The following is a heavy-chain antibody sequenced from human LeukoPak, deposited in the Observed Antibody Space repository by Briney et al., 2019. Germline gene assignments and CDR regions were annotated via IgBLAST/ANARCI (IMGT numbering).Heavy chain of an antibody. CDR2: ISGSGGST. D-gene: IGHD2-2*01. CDR1: GFTFSSYA. Sequence: GGSLRLSCAASGFTFSSYAMSWVRQAPGKGLEWVSAISGSGGSTYYADSVEGRFTISRDNSKNTLYLQMNSLRAEDTAVYYCAKGPPIVVVPAAKYYYYYMDVWGRGTTVTVSS. J-gene: IGHJ6*03. CDR3: AKGPPIVVVPAAKYYYYYMDV. V-gene: IGHV3-23*01.